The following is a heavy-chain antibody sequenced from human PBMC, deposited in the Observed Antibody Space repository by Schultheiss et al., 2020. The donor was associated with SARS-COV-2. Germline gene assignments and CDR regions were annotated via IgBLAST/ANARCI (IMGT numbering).Heavy chain of an antibody. CDR1: GGSISSYY. D-gene: IGHD6-13*01. Sequence: SQTLSLTCTVSGGSISSYYWSWIRQPPGKGLEWIGYIFYSGTTKYNPSLKGRVTISVDTSKNQFSLKLSSVTAADTAVYSCARGAAGTDYYYYMDVWGKGTTVTVSS. V-gene: IGHV4-59*01. CDR3: ARGAAGTDYYYYMDV. J-gene: IGHJ6*03. CDR2: IFYSGTT.